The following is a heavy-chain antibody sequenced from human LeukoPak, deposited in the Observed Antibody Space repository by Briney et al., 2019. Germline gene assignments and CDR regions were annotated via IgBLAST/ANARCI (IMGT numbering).Heavy chain of an antibody. D-gene: IGHD2/OR15-2a*01. CDR2: MNPNSGNT. V-gene: IGHV1-8*01. Sequence: ASVKVSCKASGYTFTSYDINWVRQATGQGLEWMGWMNPNSGNTGYAQKFQGRVTMTRNTSISTAYMELSSLRSEDTAVYYCARGIRDTSNYYYYYYMDVWGKGTTVTISS. CDR1: GYTFTSYD. CDR3: ARGIRDTSNYYYYYYMDV. J-gene: IGHJ6*03.